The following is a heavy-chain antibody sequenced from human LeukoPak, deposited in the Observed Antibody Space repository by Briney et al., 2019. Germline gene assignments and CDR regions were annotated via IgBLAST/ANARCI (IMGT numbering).Heavy chain of an antibody. Sequence: GASVKVSCKASGYTFTSYGISWVRQAPGQGLEWMAWISAYNGNTYYAPNLQGRVTMTTDTSTSTAYMELRSLRSDDMAVYYCARDNLAAIAGWGLDYWGQGTLVTVSS. CDR2: ISAYNGNT. CDR3: ARDNLAAIAGWGLDY. CDR1: GYTFTSYG. V-gene: IGHV1-18*03. J-gene: IGHJ4*02. D-gene: IGHD2-15*01.